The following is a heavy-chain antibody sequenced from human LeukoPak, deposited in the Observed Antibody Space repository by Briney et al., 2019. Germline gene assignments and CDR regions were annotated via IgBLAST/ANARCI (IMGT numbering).Heavy chain of an antibody. CDR2: INTKSGGT. V-gene: IGHV1-2*02. Sequence: GASVKVSCKASGYTFTGYYMHWVRQAPGQGLEWMGWINTKSGGTNYEQKFQGRAIMTRDTSISTDYMELSRLRSDATAVYYCARHMTTANNWFDPWGQGTLVTVSS. CDR1: GYTFTGYY. J-gene: IGHJ5*02. CDR3: ARHMTTANNWFDP. D-gene: IGHD1-1*01.